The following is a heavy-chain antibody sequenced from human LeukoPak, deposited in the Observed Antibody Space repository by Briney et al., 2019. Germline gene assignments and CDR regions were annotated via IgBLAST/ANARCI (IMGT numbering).Heavy chain of an antibody. D-gene: IGHD2-2*02. CDR2: INPNSGGT. CDR1: GYTFTGYY. J-gene: IGHJ6*03. V-gene: IGHV1-2*02. CDR3: ARVPAAIGPYYYYMDV. Sequence: ASVKVSCKASGYTFTGYYMHWARHAPGQGLEWMGWINPNSGGTNYAQKFQGRVTMTRDTSISTAYMELSRLRSDDTAVYYCARVPAAIGPYYYYMDVWGKGTTVTVSS.